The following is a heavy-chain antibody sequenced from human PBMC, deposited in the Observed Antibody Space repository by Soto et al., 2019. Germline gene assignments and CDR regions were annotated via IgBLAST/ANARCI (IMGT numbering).Heavy chain of an antibody. CDR1: GFTFSSYW. V-gene: IGHV3-74*03. J-gene: IGHJ3*02. CDR2: INSDGSST. CDR3: TRWHYSSGWLDAFDI. D-gene: IGHD6-19*01. Sequence: EVQLVESGGGLVQPGGSLRLSCAASGFTFSSYWMHWVRQVPGKGLVWVSRINSDGSSTTYADSVKGRFTISRDNAKNTLYLQMNSLRAEDTAVYYCTRWHYSSGWLDAFDIWGQGTMVTVSS.